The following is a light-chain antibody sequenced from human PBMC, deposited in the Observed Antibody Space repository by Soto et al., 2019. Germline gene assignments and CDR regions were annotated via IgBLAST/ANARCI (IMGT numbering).Light chain of an antibody. CDR1: QGISSW. V-gene: IGKV1-12*01. J-gene: IGKJ5*01. CDR3: QQRSNWPH. CDR2: AAS. Sequence: DIQMTQSPSSVSASVGDRVTITCRASQGISSWLAWYQQKPGTAPKLLIYAASTLQSGVPSRFSGSGSGTDFTLAISSLQPEDFAVYYCQQRSNWPHFGQGTRLEIK.